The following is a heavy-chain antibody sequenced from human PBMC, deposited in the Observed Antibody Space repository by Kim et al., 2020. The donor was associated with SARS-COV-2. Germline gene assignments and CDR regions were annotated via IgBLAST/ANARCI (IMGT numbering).Heavy chain of an antibody. CDR1: GFTFSSYW. D-gene: IGHD3-10*01. J-gene: IGHJ6*01. CDR2: IKQDGSEN. CDR3: ARSRSGGYYYYYGMYV. V-gene: IGHV3-7*01. Sequence: GGSLRLSCAASGFTFSSYWMSWVRQAPGKGLEWVASIKQDGSENYYVDSVKGRYTISRDNATNSLSLQMHSLSAEATAVYYCARSRSGGYYYYYGMYVWG.